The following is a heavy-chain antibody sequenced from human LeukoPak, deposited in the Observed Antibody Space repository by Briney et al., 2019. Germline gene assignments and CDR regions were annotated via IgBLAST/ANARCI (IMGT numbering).Heavy chain of an antibody. D-gene: IGHD3-22*01. V-gene: IGHV1-2*06. CDR1: GYTFTGYY. J-gene: IGHJ5*02. Sequence: ASVKVSCKASGYTFTGYYMHWVRQAPGQGLEWMGRINPNSGGTNYAQKFQGRVTMTRDTSISTAYMELSRLRSDDTAVYYCARAQYPDYYDSSGYWFFSWGQRTLVTVSS. CDR2: INPNSGGT. CDR3: ARAQYPDYYDSSGYWFFS.